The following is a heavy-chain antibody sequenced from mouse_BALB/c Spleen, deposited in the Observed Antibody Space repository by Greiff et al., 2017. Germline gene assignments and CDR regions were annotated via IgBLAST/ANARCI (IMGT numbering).Heavy chain of an antibody. J-gene: IGHJ3*01. D-gene: IGHD2-4*01. CDR2: ISSGGST. V-gene: IGHV5-6-5*01. CDR1: GFTFSSYA. Sequence: EVQLVESGGGLVKPGGSLKLSCAASGFTFSSYAMSWVRQTPEKRLEWVASISSGGSTYYPDSVKGRFTISRDNARNILYLQMSSLRSEDTAMYYCARTIYYDYDVAWFAYWGQGTLVTVSA. CDR3: ARTIYYDYDVAWFAY.